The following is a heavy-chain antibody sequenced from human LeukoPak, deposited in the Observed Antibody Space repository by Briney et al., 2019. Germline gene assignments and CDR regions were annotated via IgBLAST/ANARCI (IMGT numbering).Heavy chain of an antibody. D-gene: IGHD3-3*01. CDR1: GGSISSYF. Sequence: SETLSLTCTVSGGSISSYFWSWIRQPPGKGLEWIGYVYYSGSTNYNPSLKSRVRISVDTSKNQFSLKLSSVTAADTAVYYCARGSPTGGAHYEYWSGYYSGTWFDPWGQGALVSVSS. J-gene: IGHJ5*02. CDR3: ARGSPTGGAHYEYWSGYYSGTWFDP. V-gene: IGHV4-59*01. CDR2: VYYSGST.